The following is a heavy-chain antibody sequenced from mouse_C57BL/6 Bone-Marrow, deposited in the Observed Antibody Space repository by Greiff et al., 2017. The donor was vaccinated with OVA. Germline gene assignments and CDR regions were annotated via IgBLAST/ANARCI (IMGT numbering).Heavy chain of an antibody. Sequence: EVQLQQSGPELVKPGASVKLSCKASGYTFTDYYMNWVKQSPGKSLEWIGDINPNNGGTSYNQKFKGKATLTVDKSSSTAYMELRSLTSEDSAVYYCARSGDYYGSSPWYFDVWGTGTTVTVSS. V-gene: IGHV1-26*01. D-gene: IGHD1-1*01. CDR3: ARSGDYYGSSPWYFDV. CDR1: GYTFTDYY. CDR2: INPNNGGT. J-gene: IGHJ1*03.